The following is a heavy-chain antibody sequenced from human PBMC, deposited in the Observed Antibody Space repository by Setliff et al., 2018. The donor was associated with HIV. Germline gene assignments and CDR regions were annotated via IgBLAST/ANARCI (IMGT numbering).Heavy chain of an antibody. Sequence: SETLSLTCTVSGGSISSGGYYWSWIRQHPEKGLEWIGYIYYSGSAYYNPSLKSRVTIALDTSKNQFSLKLSSVTAADTAVYYCARDLKQLAPYYYYYYGMDVWGQGTTVTVSS. J-gene: IGHJ6*02. CDR3: ARDLKQLAPYYYYYYGMDV. D-gene: IGHD6-13*01. CDR2: IYYSGSA. V-gene: IGHV4-31*03. CDR1: GGSISSGGYY.